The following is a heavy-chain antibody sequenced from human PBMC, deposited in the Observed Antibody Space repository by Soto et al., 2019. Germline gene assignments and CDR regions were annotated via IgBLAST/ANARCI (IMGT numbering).Heavy chain of an antibody. CDR1: GYTFTSYG. CDR3: ARDHPQQTLTTIQDY. CDR2: ISAYNGNT. J-gene: IGHJ4*02. V-gene: IGHV1-18*01. D-gene: IGHD4-17*01. Sequence: QVQLVQSGAEVKKPGASVKVSCKASGYTFTSYGISWVRQAPGQGLEWMGWISAYNGNTNYAQKLQGRVTMTTDTSTSTAYMELRSLRSDDTAGYYCARDHPQQTLTTIQDYWGQGTLVTVSS.